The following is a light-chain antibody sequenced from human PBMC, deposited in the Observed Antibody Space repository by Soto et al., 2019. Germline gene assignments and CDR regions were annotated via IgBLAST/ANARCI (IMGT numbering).Light chain of an antibody. V-gene: IGLV1-40*01. CDR1: SSNIGAGYD. CDR3: QSYDSSLNGVI. Sequence: QSVLTQPPSVSEAPGQRVTISCTGSSSNIGAGYDVHWYQQLPGTAPKLLIYGNSNRPSGVPDRFSGSKSGTSASLAITGRQAEDEADYYCQSYDSSLNGVIFGGGTKLTVL. J-gene: IGLJ2*01. CDR2: GNS.